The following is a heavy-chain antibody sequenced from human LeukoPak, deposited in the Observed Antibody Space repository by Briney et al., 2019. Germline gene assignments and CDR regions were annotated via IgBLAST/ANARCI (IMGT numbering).Heavy chain of an antibody. D-gene: IGHD3-3*01. Sequence: GGSLRLSCVASGITFSRHGMDWVRQAPGKGLEWVAVIADDGGVKQYADSVKGRFTVSRDNSKSTLYLQMNGLSVEDTAIYYCAREATWGEWYFDHWGQGTPVTVSS. CDR1: GITFSRHG. V-gene: IGHV3-30*03. CDR2: IADDGGVK. CDR3: AREATWGEWYFDH. J-gene: IGHJ4*02.